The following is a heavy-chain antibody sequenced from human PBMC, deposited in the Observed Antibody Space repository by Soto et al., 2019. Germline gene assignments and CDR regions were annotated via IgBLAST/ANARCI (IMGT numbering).Heavy chain of an antibody. CDR3: ARHSLALRKNNWFDP. CDR2: IFYLGSS. Sequence: LSLTWTVSGDSIISSDFYWGWVRQPPGKGLEWIGSIFYLGSSYYNPSLKSRVTMSVDTSKNQFSLRLRSVTAADTALYFCARHSLALRKNNWFDPWGQGIMVTVSS. V-gene: IGHV4-39*01. D-gene: IGHD3-3*02. J-gene: IGHJ5*02. CDR1: GDSIISSDFY.